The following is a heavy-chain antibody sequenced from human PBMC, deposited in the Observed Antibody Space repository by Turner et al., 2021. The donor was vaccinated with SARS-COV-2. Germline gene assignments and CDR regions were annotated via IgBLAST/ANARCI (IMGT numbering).Heavy chain of an antibody. CDR3: ARDGMGVGAFDN. V-gene: IGHV4-31*03. Sequence: QVQLQESGPGLVKPSQTLSLTCPVSGGSISSGGYYWSGILQHPGKSLEWIGYIYYSGNTYYNPSLKSRVTISVDTSKNQFSLRLNSVTAADTAVYYCARDGMGVGAFDNWGQGTMVTVSS. J-gene: IGHJ3*02. CDR2: IYYSGNT. CDR1: GGSISSGGYY. D-gene: IGHD3-3*01.